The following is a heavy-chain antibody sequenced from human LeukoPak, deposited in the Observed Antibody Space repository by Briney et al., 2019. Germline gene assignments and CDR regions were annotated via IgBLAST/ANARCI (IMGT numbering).Heavy chain of an antibody. CDR2: ISSSSSYI. D-gene: IGHD6-6*01. CDR3: AGDEQLVHSGGFDY. V-gene: IGHV3-21*01. CDR1: GFTFSSYS. Sequence: GGSLRLSCAASGFTFSSYSMNWVRQAPGKGLEWVSSISSSSSYIYYADSVKGRFTISRDNAKNSLYLQMNSLRAEDTAVYYCAGDEQLVHSGGFDYWGQGTLVTVSS. J-gene: IGHJ4*02.